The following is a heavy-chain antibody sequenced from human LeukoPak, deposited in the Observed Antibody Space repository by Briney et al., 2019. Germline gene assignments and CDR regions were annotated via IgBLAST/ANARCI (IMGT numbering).Heavy chain of an antibody. Sequence: GGSLRLSCAASGFTFSSYAMHWVRQAPGKGLEYVSAISSNGGSTYYANSVKGRFTISRDNSKNTLYLQMGSLRAEDVAVYYCARDRYSSGWYRGYYYYYGMDVWGQGTTVTVSS. D-gene: IGHD6-19*01. CDR2: ISSNGGST. J-gene: IGHJ6*02. CDR3: ARDRYSSGWYRGYYYYYGMDV. CDR1: GFTFSSYA. V-gene: IGHV3-64*01.